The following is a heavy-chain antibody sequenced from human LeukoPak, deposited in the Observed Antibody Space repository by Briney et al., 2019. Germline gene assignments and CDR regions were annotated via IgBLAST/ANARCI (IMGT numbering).Heavy chain of an antibody. J-gene: IGHJ5*02. V-gene: IGHV4-59*01. CDR2: IYYNGST. D-gene: IGHD3-3*01. Sequence: KPSETLSLTCTVSGGSISSYYWSWIRQPPGKGLEWIGYIYYNGSTNYNPSLKSRVTISVDTSKNQFSLKLSSVTAADTAVYYCARGNDFWSGSFDPWGQGTLVTVSS. CDR1: GGSISSYY. CDR3: ARGNDFWSGSFDP.